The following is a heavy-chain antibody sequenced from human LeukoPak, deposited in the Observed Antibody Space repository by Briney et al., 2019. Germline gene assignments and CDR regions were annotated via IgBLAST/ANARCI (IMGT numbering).Heavy chain of an antibody. Sequence: PGESLKISFKASGYSFSSYWIAWVRQMPGQGLEWMGIVYPADSDVRYNPSFQGQVSISVDKSIKTSFLLLNSLKASDSAMYYCARPGQPDLGGHLPHWGQGTLVTVSS. CDR1: GYSFSSYW. J-gene: IGHJ1*01. V-gene: IGHV5-51*01. CDR3: ARPGQPDLGGHLPH. CDR2: VYPADSDV. D-gene: IGHD3-16*01.